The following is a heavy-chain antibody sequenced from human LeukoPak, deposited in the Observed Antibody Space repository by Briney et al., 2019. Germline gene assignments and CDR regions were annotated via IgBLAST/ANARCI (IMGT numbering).Heavy chain of an antibody. CDR3: ARGEGRYHSSGWYWNY. CDR1: GYTFTSYG. CDR2: ISAYNGNT. J-gene: IGHJ4*02. V-gene: IGHV1-18*04. Sequence: ASVKVSCKASGYTFTSYGMSWVRQAPGQGLEWMGWISAYNGNTNYAQKLQGRVTMTTDTSTSTAYMELRSLRSDDTAVYYCARGEGRYHSSGWYWNYWGQGTLVTVSS. D-gene: IGHD6-19*01.